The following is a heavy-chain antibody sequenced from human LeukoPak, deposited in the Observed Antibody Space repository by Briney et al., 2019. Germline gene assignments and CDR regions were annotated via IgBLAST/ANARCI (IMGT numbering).Heavy chain of an antibody. CDR3: ARDYYGPPSAFDI. Sequence: PGGSLRLSCAASGFTFDDYTMHWVRQAPGKGLEWVSLISWDGGSTYYADSVKGRFTISRDNAKNSLYLQMNSLRAEDTAVYYCARDYYGPPSAFDIWGQGTMVTVSS. D-gene: IGHD3-10*01. CDR2: ISWDGGST. CDR1: GFTFDDYT. J-gene: IGHJ3*02. V-gene: IGHV3-43*01.